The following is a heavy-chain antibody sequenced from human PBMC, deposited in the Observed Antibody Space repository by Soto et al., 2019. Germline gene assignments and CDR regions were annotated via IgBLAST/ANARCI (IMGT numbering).Heavy chain of an antibody. V-gene: IGHV1-18*01. D-gene: IGHD4-4*01. CDR2: ISAYNGNT. Sequence: ASVKVSCKASGYTFTSYGISWVRQAPGQGLEWMGWISAYNGNTNYAQKLQGRVTMTTDTSASTAYMELRSLRSDDTAVYYCARGLRTTVTFVFDYWGQGTLVTVSS. CDR1: GYTFTSYG. J-gene: IGHJ4*02. CDR3: ARGLRTTVTFVFDY.